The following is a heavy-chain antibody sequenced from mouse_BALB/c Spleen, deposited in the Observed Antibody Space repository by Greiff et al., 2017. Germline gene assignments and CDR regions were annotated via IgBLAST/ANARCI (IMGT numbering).Heavy chain of an antibody. CDR3: ARGDYQAWFAY. Sequence: EVQVVESGGGLVQPGGSRKLSCAASGFTFSSFGMHWVRQAPEKGLEWVAYISSGSSTIYYADTVKGRFTISRDNPKNTLFLQMTSLRSEDTAMYYCARGDYQAWFAYWGQGTLVTVSA. V-gene: IGHV5-17*02. J-gene: IGHJ3*01. D-gene: IGHD2-4*01. CDR2: ISSGSSTI. CDR1: GFTFSSFG.